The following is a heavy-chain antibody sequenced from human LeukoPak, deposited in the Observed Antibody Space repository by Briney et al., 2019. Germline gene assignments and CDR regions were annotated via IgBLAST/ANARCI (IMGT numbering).Heavy chain of an antibody. D-gene: IGHD6-6*01. CDR3: AREGIAARPYFDY. J-gene: IGHJ4*02. CDR2: IKQDGSEK. Sequence: GRSLRLSCAASGFTFSSYWMSWVRQAPGKGLEWVANIKQDGSEKYYVDSVKGRFTISRDNAKNSLYLQMNSLRAEDTAVYYRAREGIAARPYFDYWGQGTLVTVSS. CDR1: GFTFSSYW. V-gene: IGHV3-7*03.